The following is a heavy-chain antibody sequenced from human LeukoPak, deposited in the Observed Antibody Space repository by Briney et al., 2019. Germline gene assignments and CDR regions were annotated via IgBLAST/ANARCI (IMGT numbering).Heavy chain of an antibody. CDR1: GFTFSSYA. D-gene: IGHD3-3*01. CDR2: ISGSGGST. Sequence: GGSLRLYCAASGFTFSSYAMSWVRQAPGKGLEWVSAISGSGGSTYYADSVKGRFTISRDNSKNTLYLQMNSLRAEDTAVYYCAKDGPTASTYYDFWSGYYRGNWFDPWGQGTLVTVSS. J-gene: IGHJ5*02. V-gene: IGHV3-23*01. CDR3: AKDGPTASTYYDFWSGYYRGNWFDP.